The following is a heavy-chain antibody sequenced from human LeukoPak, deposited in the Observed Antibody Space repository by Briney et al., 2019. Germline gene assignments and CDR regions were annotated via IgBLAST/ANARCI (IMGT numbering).Heavy chain of an antibody. CDR3: ARDQGLYYYDSSGSGFDP. CDR1: GYTFTSYG. Sequence: ASVKVSCKASGYTFTSYGISWVRQAPGQGLEWMGWISAYNGNTNYAQKLQGRVTMTTDTSTSTAYMELRSLRSDDTAVYYCARDQGLYYYDSSGSGFDPWGQGTLATVSS. D-gene: IGHD3-22*01. V-gene: IGHV1-18*01. J-gene: IGHJ5*02. CDR2: ISAYNGNT.